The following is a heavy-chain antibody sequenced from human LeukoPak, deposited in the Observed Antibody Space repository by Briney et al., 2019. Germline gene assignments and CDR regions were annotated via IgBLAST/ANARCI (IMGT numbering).Heavy chain of an antibody. J-gene: IGHJ4*02. CDR1: GFTFSSYA. V-gene: IGHV3-23*01. CDR3: AKRASGSGTSLYSFDY. Sequence: PGGSLRLSCAASGFTFSSYAMSWVRQAPGKGLEWVSVISNRCCSTFSADSVKGRFTISRDNSKNTLYLQMNSLRAEDTAVYYCAKRASGSGTSLYSFDYWGQGTLVTVSS. D-gene: IGHD3-10*01. CDR2: ISNRCCST.